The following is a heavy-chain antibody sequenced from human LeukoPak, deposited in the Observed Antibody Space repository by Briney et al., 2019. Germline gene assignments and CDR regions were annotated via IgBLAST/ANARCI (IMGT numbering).Heavy chain of an antibody. CDR3: ARASFDFWSGYENWFDP. CDR1: GYTFTSYD. J-gene: IGHJ5*02. D-gene: IGHD3-3*01. Sequence: ASVTVSCKASGYTFTSYDINWVRQATGQGLEWMGWMNPNSGNTGYAQKFQGRVTMTRNTSISTAYMELSSLRSEDTAVYYCARASFDFWSGYENWFDPWGQGTLVTVSS. CDR2: MNPNSGNT. V-gene: IGHV1-8*01.